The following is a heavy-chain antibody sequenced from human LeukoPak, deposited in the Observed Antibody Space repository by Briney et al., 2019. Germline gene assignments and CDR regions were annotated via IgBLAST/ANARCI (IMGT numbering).Heavy chain of an antibody. V-gene: IGHV1-46*01. CDR2: INPSGGST. J-gene: IGHJ4*02. CDR3: ARQSVATTKFDY. D-gene: IGHD5-12*01. CDR1: GYTFTSYY. Sequence: ASVKVSCKASGYTFTSYYMHWVRQAPGQGLEWMGIINPSGGSTSYAQKFQGRVTMTTDTSTSTVYMELSSLRSEDTAVYYCARQSVATTKFDYWGQGTLVTVSS.